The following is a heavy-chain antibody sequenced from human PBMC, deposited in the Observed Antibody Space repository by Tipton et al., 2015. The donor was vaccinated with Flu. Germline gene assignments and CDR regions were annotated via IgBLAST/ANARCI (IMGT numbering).Heavy chain of an antibody. CDR1: GFSLSTSGVG. Sequence: LVKPTQTLTLTCTFSGFSLSTSGVGVGWIRQPPGKALEWLALIYWDDDKRYSPSLKSRLTITKDTSKNQVVLTMTNMDPVDTATYYCAHSRAYPPRYSGYDLGFDYWGQGTLVTVSS. CDR2: IYWDDDK. CDR3: AHSRAYPPRYSGYDLGFDY. V-gene: IGHV2-5*02. D-gene: IGHD5-12*01. J-gene: IGHJ4*02.